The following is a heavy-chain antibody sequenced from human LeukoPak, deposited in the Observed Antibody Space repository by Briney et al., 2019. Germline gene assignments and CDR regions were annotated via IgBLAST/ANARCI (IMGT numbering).Heavy chain of an antibody. CDR1: GYTFTGYY. V-gene: IGHV1-2*02. D-gene: IGHD6-13*01. CDR3: ARDRGIAAAGLIDY. J-gene: IGHJ4*02. CDR2: INPNSGGT. Sequence: GASVKVSCKASGYTFTGYYMHRVRQAPGPGLEWMGWINPNSGGTNYAQKFQGRVTMTRDTSISTAYMELSRLRSDDTAVYYCARDRGIAAAGLIDYWGQGTLVTVSS.